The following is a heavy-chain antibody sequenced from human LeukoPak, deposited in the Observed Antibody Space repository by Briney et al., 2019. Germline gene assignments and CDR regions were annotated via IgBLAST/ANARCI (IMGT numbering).Heavy chain of an antibody. D-gene: IGHD6-19*01. CDR3: ARSHSGWYDDYFDY. Sequence: ASVKVSCKASGYTFTSYGISWVRQAPGQGLEGMGWISAYNGNTNYAQKLQGRVTMTTDTSTSTAYMELRSLRSDDTAVYYCARSHSGWYDDYFDYWGQGTLVTVSS. CDR2: ISAYNGNT. V-gene: IGHV1-18*01. J-gene: IGHJ4*02. CDR1: GYTFTSYG.